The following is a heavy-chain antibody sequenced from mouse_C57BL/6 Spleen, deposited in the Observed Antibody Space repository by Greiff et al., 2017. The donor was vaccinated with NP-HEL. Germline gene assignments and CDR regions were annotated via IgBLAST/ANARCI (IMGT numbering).Heavy chain of an antibody. CDR2: INPSSGYT. D-gene: IGHD1-1*01. CDR3: AFITTVVDFDY. CDR1: GYTFTSYW. J-gene: IGHJ2*01. Sequence: QVQLQQSGAELAKPGASVKLSCKASGYTFTSYWMHWVKQRPGQGLEWIGYINPSSGYTKYNQKFKDKATLTSDKSSSSAYMQLSSLTYEDSAVYYCAFITTVVDFDYWGQGTTLTVSS. V-gene: IGHV1-7*01.